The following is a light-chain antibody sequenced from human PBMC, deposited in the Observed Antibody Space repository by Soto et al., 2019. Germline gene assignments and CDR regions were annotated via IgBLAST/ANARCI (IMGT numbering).Light chain of an antibody. J-gene: IGKJ1*01. CDR2: SAS. Sequence: EIVLTQSPGTLSLSPGERATLSCRASQSVTSRYLAWYQQKPGQAPRLLIYSASTRATGIQDRFSGSGSGTHSPLTLTRHAPADFARYACQHHGSCPRSFGQGAKVQIK. V-gene: IGKV3-20*01. CDR1: QSVTSRY. CDR3: QHHGSCPRS.